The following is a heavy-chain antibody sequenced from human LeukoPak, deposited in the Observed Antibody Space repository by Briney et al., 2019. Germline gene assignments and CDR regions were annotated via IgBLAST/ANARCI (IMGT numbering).Heavy chain of an antibody. CDR3: ARGAFVVVPAAYDY. V-gene: IGHV1-18*01. J-gene: IGHJ4*02. D-gene: IGHD2-2*01. CDR2: ISAYNGNT. CDR1: GYTFTSYG. Sequence: GASEKVSCKASGYTFTSYGISWVRQAPGQGLEWMGWISAYNGNTNYAQKLQGRVTMTTDTSTSTAYMELRSLRSDDTAVYYCARGAFVVVPAAYDYWGQGTLVTVSS.